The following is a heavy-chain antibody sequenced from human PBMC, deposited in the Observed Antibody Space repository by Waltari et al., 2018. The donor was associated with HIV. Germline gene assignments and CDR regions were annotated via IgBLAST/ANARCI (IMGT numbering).Heavy chain of an antibody. Sequence: EVQLLESGGRLVQPGESLRLSCAASGFTFSTRAMSWIRQAPGKGLDGVSSITSSSSNTYYADSVKGRFTISRDNSKNTLFLQMNSLRAEDTAIYYCARDNSGTYYGQGTLVTVSS. V-gene: IGHV3-23*01. CDR1: GFTFSTRA. D-gene: IGHD1-26*01. CDR2: ITSSSSNT. CDR3: ARDNSGTY. J-gene: IGHJ4*02.